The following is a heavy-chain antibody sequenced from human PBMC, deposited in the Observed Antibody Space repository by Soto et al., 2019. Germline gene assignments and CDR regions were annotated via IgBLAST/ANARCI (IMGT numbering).Heavy chain of an antibody. CDR1: GYTFTSYA. D-gene: IGHD3-9*01. J-gene: IGHJ5*02. CDR2: INAGNGNT. Sequence: ASVKVFCKASGYTFTSYAMHWVRQAPGQRLEWMGWINAGNGNTKYSQKFQGRVTITRDTSASTAYMELSSLRSEDTAVYYCARGSRFTIYGGWFDPWGQGTLVTVSS. V-gene: IGHV1-3*01. CDR3: ARGSRFTIYGGWFDP.